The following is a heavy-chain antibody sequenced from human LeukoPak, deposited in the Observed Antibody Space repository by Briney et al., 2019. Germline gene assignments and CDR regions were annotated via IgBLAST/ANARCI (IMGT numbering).Heavy chain of an antibody. CDR1: GGSISSSSYY. J-gene: IGHJ4*02. CDR3: ARVPLNFTMVWG. V-gene: IGHV4-39*07. CDR2: IYYSGST. Sequence: PSETLSLTCTVSGGSISSSSYYWGWIRQPPGKGLEWIGSIYYSGSTYYNPSLKSRVTISVDTSKNQFSLKLSSVTAADTAVYYCARVPLNFTMVWGWGQGTLVTVSS. D-gene: IGHD3-10*01.